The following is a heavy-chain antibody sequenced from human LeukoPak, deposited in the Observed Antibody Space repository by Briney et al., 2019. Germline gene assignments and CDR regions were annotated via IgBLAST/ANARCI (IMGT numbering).Heavy chain of an antibody. CDR3: ARQASGYSYDYYYYYMDV. Sequence: SETLSLTCTVSGGSISSYYWSWIRQPPGKGLEWIGYIYTSGSTNYNPSLKSRVTISVDTSKSQFSLKLSSVTAADTAVYYCARQASGYSYDYYYYYMDVWGKGTTVTVSS. CDR1: GGSISSYY. V-gene: IGHV4-4*09. D-gene: IGHD5-18*01. J-gene: IGHJ6*03. CDR2: IYTSGST.